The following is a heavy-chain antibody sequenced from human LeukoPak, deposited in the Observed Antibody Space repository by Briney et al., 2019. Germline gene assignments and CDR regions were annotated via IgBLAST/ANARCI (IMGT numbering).Heavy chain of an antibody. CDR1: GGSISSSSYY. CDR3: AREDSSGWSEVDAFDI. Sequence: PSETLSLTCTVSGGSISSSSYYWGWIRQPPGKGLEWIGSIYYSGSTYYNPSLKSRVTISVDTSKNQFSLKLSSVTAADTAVYYCAREDSSGWSEVDAFDIWGQGTMVTVSS. CDR2: IYYSGST. D-gene: IGHD6-19*01. J-gene: IGHJ3*02. V-gene: IGHV4-39*02.